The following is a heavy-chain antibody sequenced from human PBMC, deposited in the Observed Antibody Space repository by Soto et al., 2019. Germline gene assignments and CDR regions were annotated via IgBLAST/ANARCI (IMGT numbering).Heavy chain of an antibody. V-gene: IGHV3-9*01. Sequence: PGGSLRLSCATSGFTFESFAIQWVRQAPGRGLEWVSSISWDGATIAYADAVKGRFTISRDNAKKFAFLQMNSLRSDDSAFYYCARADNRDSWGRGTLVTVSS. CDR2: ISWDGATI. D-gene: IGHD2-15*01. CDR3: ARADNRDS. J-gene: IGHJ4*02. CDR1: GFTFESFA.